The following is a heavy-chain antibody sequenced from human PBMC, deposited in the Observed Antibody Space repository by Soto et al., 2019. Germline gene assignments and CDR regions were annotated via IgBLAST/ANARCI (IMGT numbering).Heavy chain of an antibody. V-gene: IGHV1-69*02. CDR1: GGTFSSYT. Sequence: SVKVSCKASGGTFSSYTISWVRQAPGQGLEWMGRIIPILGIANYAQKFQRRVTITADKSTSTAYMELSSLRSEDTAVYYCAIVVVAATPDLSYYYYGMDVWG. CDR3: AIVVVAATPDLSYYYYGMDV. CDR2: IIPILGIA. J-gene: IGHJ6*02. D-gene: IGHD2-15*01.